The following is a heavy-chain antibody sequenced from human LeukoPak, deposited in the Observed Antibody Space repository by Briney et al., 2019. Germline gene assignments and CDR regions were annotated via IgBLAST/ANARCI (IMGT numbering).Heavy chain of an antibody. D-gene: IGHD3-3*01. Sequence: ASVKVSCKASGYTFTGYYMHWVRQAPGQGLEWMGWINPNSGGTNYAQKFQGRVTMTRDTSISTAYMELSRLRSDDTAVYYCARDGIRFLGWLGGWFDPWGQGTLVTVSS. CDR2: INPNSGGT. V-gene: IGHV1-2*02. J-gene: IGHJ5*02. CDR3: ARDGIRFLGWLGGWFDP. CDR1: GYTFTGYY.